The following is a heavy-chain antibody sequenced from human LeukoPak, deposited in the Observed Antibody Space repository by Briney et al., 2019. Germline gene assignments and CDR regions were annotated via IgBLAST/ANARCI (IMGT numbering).Heavy chain of an antibody. CDR2: INHSGST. J-gene: IGHJ5*02. CDR3: ARGFGSSWYNWFDP. V-gene: IGHV4-34*01. CDR1: AGSFSGYY. D-gene: IGHD6-13*01. Sequence: SETLSLTCAVYAGSFSGYYWSWIRQPPGKGLEWIGEINHSGSTNYNPSLKSRVTISVDASKNQFSLKLSSVTAADTAVYYCARGFGSSWYNWFDPWGQGTLVTVSS.